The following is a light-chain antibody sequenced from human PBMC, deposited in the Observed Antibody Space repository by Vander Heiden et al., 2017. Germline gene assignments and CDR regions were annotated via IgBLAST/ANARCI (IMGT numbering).Light chain of an antibody. CDR1: SRDIGAYFF. V-gene: IGLV2-14*01. CDR2: EVN. CDR3: SSFTGASTLV. Sequence: QSALTQPASVSGSLGQSITISCSGTSRDIGAYFFVSWYQQRPGKAPKLIIYEVNTRPSGVSSRFSGSKSGNTASLTISGLQAADEAYYHCSSFTGASTLVFGGGTKVTVL. J-gene: IGLJ3*02.